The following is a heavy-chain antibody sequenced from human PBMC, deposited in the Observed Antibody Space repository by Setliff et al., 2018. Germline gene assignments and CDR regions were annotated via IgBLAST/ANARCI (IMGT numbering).Heavy chain of an antibody. CDR2: ISSSGSTI. J-gene: IGHJ6*02. V-gene: IGHV3-11*04. Sequence: GGSLRLSCAASGFTFSDYYMSWIRQAPGKGLEWVSYISSSGSTIYYADSVKGRFTISRDNAKNSLYLQMNSLRAEDTDVYYCARGSGYLTSFYYYYYGMDVWGQGTTVTVSS. CDR1: GFTFSDYY. D-gene: IGHD5-12*01. CDR3: ARGSGYLTSFYYYYYGMDV.